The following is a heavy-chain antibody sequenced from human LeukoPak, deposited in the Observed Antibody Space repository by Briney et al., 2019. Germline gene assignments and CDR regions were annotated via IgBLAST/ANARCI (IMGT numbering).Heavy chain of an antibody. J-gene: IGHJ4*02. V-gene: IGHV3-23*01. CDR2: ISGSGGST. Sequence: GGSLRLSCAASGFTFSSYAVSWVRQAPGKGLEWVSAISGSGGSTYYADSVKGRFTISRDNSKNTLYLQMNSLRAEDTAVYYCAKVWYYYDTRALDYWGQGTLVTVSS. CDR3: AKVWYYYDTRALDY. CDR1: GFTFSSYA. D-gene: IGHD3-22*01.